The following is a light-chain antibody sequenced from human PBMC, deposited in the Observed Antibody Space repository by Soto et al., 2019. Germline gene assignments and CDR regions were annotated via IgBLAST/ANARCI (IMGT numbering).Light chain of an antibody. J-gene: IGKJ1*01. Sequence: EIVLTQSPGTLSLSPGERATLSCRASQSVSTRSLAWYQQKPGQAPRLLISGASSRAADIPDRFSGSGSGTDSTLTINRLEPEDFAVYYCQKYDSSPRTFGQGTKVE. CDR3: QKYDSSPRT. CDR1: QSVSTRS. V-gene: IGKV3-20*01. CDR2: GAS.